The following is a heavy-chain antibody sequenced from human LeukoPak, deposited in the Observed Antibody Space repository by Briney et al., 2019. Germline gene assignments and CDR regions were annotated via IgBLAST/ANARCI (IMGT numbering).Heavy chain of an antibody. V-gene: IGHV1-2*02. CDR1: GYTFTGYY. CDR3: ARGPPVEGYCRGGSCKDAFDI. J-gene: IGHJ3*02. CDR2: INPNSGGT. Sequence: ASVKVSCKASGYTFTGYYMHWVRQAPGQGLEWMGWINPNSGGTNYAQKFQGRVTLTRDTSISTAYWKRSRLRSDDPACIYVARGPPVEGYCRGGSCKDAFDIWGQGTMVTVSS. D-gene: IGHD2-15*01.